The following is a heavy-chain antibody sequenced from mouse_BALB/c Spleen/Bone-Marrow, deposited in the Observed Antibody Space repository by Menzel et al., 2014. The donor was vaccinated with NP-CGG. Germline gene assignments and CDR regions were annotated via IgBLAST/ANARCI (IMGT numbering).Heavy chain of an antibody. V-gene: IGHV1-80*01. CDR1: GYGFXTYW. Sequence: VQLQQSGAELVRPGSSVKTSCESSGYGFXTYWINWVKQRPGQGLEWIGQIYPGDGDTDYNGRFKDKATLTADKSSNTAYMQLSSLTSEDSAVYFCARGGISVDYWGQGTTLTVSS. CDR3: ARGGISVDY. CDR2: IYPGDGDT. J-gene: IGHJ2*01.